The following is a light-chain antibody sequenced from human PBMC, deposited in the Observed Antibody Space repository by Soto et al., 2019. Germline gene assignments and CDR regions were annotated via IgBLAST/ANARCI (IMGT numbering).Light chain of an antibody. CDR2: DAS. J-gene: IGKJ4*01. Sequence: EIVLTQSPATVSLSPGERATLTCRASQSVSIYLAWYQQKPGQAPRLLIYDASNRASDIPARFSGSGSETDFTLTISSLEPEYFAIYYCQQRSNWPLTFGGGTKVEIK. V-gene: IGKV3-11*01. CDR3: QQRSNWPLT. CDR1: QSVSIY.